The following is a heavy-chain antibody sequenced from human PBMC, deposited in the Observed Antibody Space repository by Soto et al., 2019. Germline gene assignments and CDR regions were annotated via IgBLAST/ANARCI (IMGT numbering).Heavy chain of an antibody. D-gene: IGHD4-17*01. CDR1: GGTFSSYA. V-gene: IGHV1-69*01. CDR3: ARLLTTVVRHQWDFDL. J-gene: IGHJ2*01. CDR2: IIPIFGTA. Sequence: QVQLVQSGAEVKKPGSSVKVSCKASGGTFSSYAISWVRQAPGQGLEWMGGIIPIFGTANYAQKFQGRVTITADESTSTADMGLSSLRSEDTDVYYCARLLTTVVRHQWDFDLWGRGTLVTVSS.